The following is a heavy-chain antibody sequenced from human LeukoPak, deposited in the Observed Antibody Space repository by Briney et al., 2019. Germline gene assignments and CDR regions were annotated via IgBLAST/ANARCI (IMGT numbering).Heavy chain of an antibody. CDR2: MNPNSGNT. CDR1: GYTFTSYD. CDR3: AREGVLELVGATNADYYYYYMDV. D-gene: IGHD1-26*01. J-gene: IGHJ6*03. V-gene: IGHV1-8*02. Sequence: ASVKVSCKASGYTFTSYDINWVRQATGQGLEWMGWMNPNSGNTGYAQKLQGRVTMTTDTSTSTAYMELRSLRSDDTAVYYCAREGVLELVGATNADYYYYYMDVWGKGTTVTISS.